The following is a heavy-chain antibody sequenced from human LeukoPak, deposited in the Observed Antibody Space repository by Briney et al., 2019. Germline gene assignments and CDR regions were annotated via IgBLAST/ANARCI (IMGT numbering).Heavy chain of an antibody. CDR1: GFTFSSYA. CDR2: ISGSGDIT. D-gene: IGHD1-1*01. CDR3: ARRTGNHLIPLFDP. J-gene: IGHJ5*01. Sequence: GGSLRLSCAASGFTFSSYAMSWLRQAPGKGLEWVSGISGSGDITYYADSVKGRFTMSRDNSKNTLYLQMNSLKAEDTALYFCARRTGNHLIPLFDPRGQGTLGTVS. V-gene: IGHV3-23*01.